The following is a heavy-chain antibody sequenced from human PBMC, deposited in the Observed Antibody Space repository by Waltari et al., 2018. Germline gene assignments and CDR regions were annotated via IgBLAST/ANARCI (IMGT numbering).Heavy chain of an antibody. CDR1: GFILGDPV. Sequence: VQLMESGGASVQPGRSFSLSCPTSGFILGDPVMAWVRQATGKGLELVAFIKSKNYGGTTNYAASVKCRFTISRDDSKSITSLQMNSLKIEDTAVYYCGRGRTVPGAKYYSDYWGQGTLVTVSS. V-gene: IGHV3-49*04. CDR3: GRGRTVPGAKYYSDY. D-gene: IGHD2-2*01. J-gene: IGHJ4*02. CDR2: IKSKNYGGTT.